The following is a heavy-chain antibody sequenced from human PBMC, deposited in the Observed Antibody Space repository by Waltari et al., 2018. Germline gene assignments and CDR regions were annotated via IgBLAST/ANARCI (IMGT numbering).Heavy chain of an antibody. J-gene: IGHJ1*01. CDR3: IIVIPQGTKLEIKRTVAAPSVFIFQ. D-gene: IGHD3-22*01. CDR1: GYIFTDYA. Sequence: QVHLVQSGAEVQKPGASVRVSCKASGYIFTDYAMHWVRPAPGQRPEWLGWISTGNGNTRYSQKFQGRISITRDTSANTVFLQLSSLMILQLITANSIIVIPQGTKLEIKRTVAAPSVFIFQ. CDR2: ISTGNGNT. V-gene: IGHV1-3*04.